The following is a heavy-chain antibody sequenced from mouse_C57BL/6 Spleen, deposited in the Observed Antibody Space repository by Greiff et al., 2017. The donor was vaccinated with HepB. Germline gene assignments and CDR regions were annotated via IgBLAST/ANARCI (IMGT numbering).Heavy chain of an antibody. V-gene: IGHV5-4*03. D-gene: IGHD2-2*01. CDR1: GFTFSSYA. Sequence: EVMLVESGGGLVKPGGSLKLSCAASGFTFSSYAMSWVRQTPEKRLEWVATISDGGSYTYYPDNVKGRFTISRDNAKNNLYLQMSHLKSEDTAMYYCAGVTTGGFAYWGQGTLVTVSA. CDR3: AGVTTGGFAY. J-gene: IGHJ3*01. CDR2: ISDGGSYT.